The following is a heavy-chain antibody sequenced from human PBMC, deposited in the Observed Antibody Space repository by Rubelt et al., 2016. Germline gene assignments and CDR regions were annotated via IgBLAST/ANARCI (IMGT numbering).Heavy chain of an antibody. V-gene: IGHV1-18*01. CDR3: ARDRDGFDY. CDR2: ISAYSGNA. J-gene: IGHJ4*02. Sequence: TFTNYGISWVRQAPGQGLEWMGWISAYSGNANYAQKLQGGVTMTTDTSTSTAYLELRSLRSDDTAVYYCARDRDGFDYWGQGTLVTVSS. D-gene: IGHD5-24*01. CDR1: TFTNYG.